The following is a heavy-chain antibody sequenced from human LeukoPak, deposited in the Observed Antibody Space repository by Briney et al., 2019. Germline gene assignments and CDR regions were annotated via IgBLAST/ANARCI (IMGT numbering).Heavy chain of an antibody. V-gene: IGHV4-61*02. Sequence: KPSQTLSLTCTVSGGSISSGSYYWSWIRQPAGKGLEWIGRIYTSGSTNYNPSLKSRVTISVDTSKNQFSLKLSSVTAADTAVYYCARRGYYYGSGSPVRYYYYYMDVWGKGTTVTISS. J-gene: IGHJ6*03. D-gene: IGHD3-10*01. CDR3: ARRGYYYGSGSPVRYYYYYMDV. CDR2: IYTSGST. CDR1: GGSISSGSYY.